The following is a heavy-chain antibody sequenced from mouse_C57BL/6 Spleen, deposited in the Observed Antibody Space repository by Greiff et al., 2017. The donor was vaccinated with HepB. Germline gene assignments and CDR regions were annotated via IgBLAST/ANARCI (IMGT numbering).Heavy chain of an antibody. V-gene: IGHV1-55*01. CDR1: GYTFTSYW. Sequence: QVQLQQSGAELVKPGASVKMSCKASGYTFTSYWITWVKQRPGQGLEWIGDIYPGSGSTNYNEKFKSKATLTVDISSSTAYMQLSSLTSEDSAVYYCARNPYDYDVAWFAYWGQGTLVTVSA. CDR3: ARNPYDYDVAWFAY. D-gene: IGHD2-4*01. J-gene: IGHJ3*01. CDR2: IYPGSGST.